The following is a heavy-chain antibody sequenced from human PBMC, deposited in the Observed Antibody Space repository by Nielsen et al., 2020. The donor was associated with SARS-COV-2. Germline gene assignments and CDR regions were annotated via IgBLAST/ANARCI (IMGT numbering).Heavy chain of an antibody. CDR1: GFTFSSYS. CDR3: ARVVYYGSGSLDY. V-gene: IGHV3-48*04. J-gene: IGHJ4*02. CDR2: ISSSSSTI. D-gene: IGHD3-10*01. Sequence: GESLKISCAASGFTFSSYSMNWVRQAPGKGLEWVSYISSSSSTIYYADSVKGRFTISRDSAKNSLYLQMNSLRAEDTAVYYCARVVYYGSGSLDYWGQGTLVTVSS.